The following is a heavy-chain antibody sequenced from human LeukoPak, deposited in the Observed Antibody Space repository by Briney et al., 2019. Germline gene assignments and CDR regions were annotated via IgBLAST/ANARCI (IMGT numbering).Heavy chain of an antibody. D-gene: IGHD3-22*01. V-gene: IGHV1-2*02. J-gene: IGHJ5*02. CDR3: ARDLADDSDSSAINWFDP. Sequence: GSVKVSCXASGYPFNGYYLHWVRQAPGQGLDWMGWVNPNNGDTNYAEKFEARVTMTRDTSINTAYMESTSLRSDDTAVYYCARDLADDSDSSAINWFDPWGPGTLVTVSS. CDR1: GYPFNGYY. CDR2: VNPNNGDT.